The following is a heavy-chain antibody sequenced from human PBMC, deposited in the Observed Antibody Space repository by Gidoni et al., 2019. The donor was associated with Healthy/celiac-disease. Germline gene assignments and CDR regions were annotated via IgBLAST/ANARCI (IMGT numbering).Heavy chain of an antibody. J-gene: IGHJ4*02. CDR3: AKDKGYCSSTSCYPAGPIDY. CDR2: ISWNSGSI. D-gene: IGHD2-2*01. CDR1: GFTFDDYA. V-gene: IGHV3-9*01. Sequence: EVQLVESGGGLVQPGRSLRLSCAASGFTFDDYAMHWVRQAPGKGLEWVSGISWNSGSIGYADSVKGRFTISRDNAKNSLYLQMNRLRAEDTALYYCAKDKGYCSSTSCYPAGPIDYWGQGTLVTVSS.